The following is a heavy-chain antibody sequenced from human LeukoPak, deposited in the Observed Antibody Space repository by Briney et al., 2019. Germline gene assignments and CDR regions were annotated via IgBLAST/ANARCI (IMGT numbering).Heavy chain of an antibody. J-gene: IGHJ4*02. CDR3: AGTLGYCSGGSCCHLDY. CDR1: GGSISSYY. V-gene: IGHV4-59*01. CDR2: IYYSGST. D-gene: IGHD2-15*01. Sequence: SETLSLTCTVSGGSISSYYWSWIRQPPGKGLEWIGYIYYSGSTNYNPSLKSRVTISVDTSKNQFSLKLSSVTAADTAVYYCAGTLGYCSGGSCCHLDYWGQGTLVTVSS.